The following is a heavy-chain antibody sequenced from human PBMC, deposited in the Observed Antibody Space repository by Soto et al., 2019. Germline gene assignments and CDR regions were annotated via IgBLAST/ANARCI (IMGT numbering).Heavy chain of an antibody. CDR1: GFTFDDYA. CDR3: AKASAPIVLVPATYFDY. D-gene: IGHD2-2*01. CDR2: ISWNSGSI. J-gene: IGHJ4*02. Sequence: PGGSLRLSCAASGFTFDDYAMHWVRQAPGKGLEWVSGISWNSGSIGCADSVKGRFTISRDNAKNSLYLQMNSLRAEDTALYYCAKASAPIVLVPATYFDYWGQGTLVTVSS. V-gene: IGHV3-9*01.